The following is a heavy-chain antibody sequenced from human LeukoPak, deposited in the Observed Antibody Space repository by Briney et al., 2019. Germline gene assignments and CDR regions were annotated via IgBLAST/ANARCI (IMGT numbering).Heavy chain of an antibody. Sequence: GVSLRLSCAASGFTFTNYAMIWVRQAPGRGLEWVSAIRSGGDGSLYAYSVKGRFTISRDNYKNTLFLQMNNMRAEDTAVYYCARGPNGDYVGAFEMWGPGTKVTVS. V-gene: IGHV3-23*01. CDR1: GFTFTNYA. D-gene: IGHD4-17*01. CDR3: ARGPNGDYVGAFEM. CDR2: IRSGGDGS. J-gene: IGHJ3*02.